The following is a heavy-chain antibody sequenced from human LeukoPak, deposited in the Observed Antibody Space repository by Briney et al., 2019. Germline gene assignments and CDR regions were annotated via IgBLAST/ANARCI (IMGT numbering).Heavy chain of an antibody. Sequence: SETLSLTCTVSGGSISSYYWSWIRQPPGKGLEWIGYIYYSGGTNYNPSLKSRVTISVDTSKNQFSLKLSSVTAADTAVYYCAIVSLLLWFGELSPDGWFDRWGQGTMVTV. CDR3: AIVSLLLWFGELSPDGWFDR. CDR1: GGSISSYY. CDR2: IYYSGGT. V-gene: IGHV4-59*12. D-gene: IGHD3-10*01. J-gene: IGHJ5*02.